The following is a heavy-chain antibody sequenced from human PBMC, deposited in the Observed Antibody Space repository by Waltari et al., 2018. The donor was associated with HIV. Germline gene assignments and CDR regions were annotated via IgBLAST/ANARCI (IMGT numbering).Heavy chain of an antibody. CDR2: IYPFYSDT. CDR3: ARLFYYDTTGYINNAFDI. Sequence: EVQLVQSGAEVRKSGESLKISCKASGYTFTNYWIAWVRQMSGEGLEWMGSIYPFYSDTRYNPAFEGQITISADKALATAYLEWNNLNASDAAIYYCARLFYYDTTGYINNAFDIWGQGTVVTVS. V-gene: IGHV5-51*03. D-gene: IGHD3-22*01. J-gene: IGHJ3*02. CDR1: GYTFTNYW.